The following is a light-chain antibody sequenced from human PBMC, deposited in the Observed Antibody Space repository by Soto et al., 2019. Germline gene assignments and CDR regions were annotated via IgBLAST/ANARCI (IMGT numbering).Light chain of an antibody. CDR1: SSDVGGYNY. Sequence: QSVLTQPASVSGSPGQSITISCTGTSSDVGGYNYVSWYQQHPGKAPKLMIYEVSNRPSGVPNRFSGSKSGNTASLTISGPQAEAEAEYDCISYKYSSSQRSSTPVVFGGGTKLTVL. CDR2: EVS. V-gene: IGLV2-14*01. CDR3: ISYKYSSSQRSSTPVV. J-gene: IGLJ2*01.